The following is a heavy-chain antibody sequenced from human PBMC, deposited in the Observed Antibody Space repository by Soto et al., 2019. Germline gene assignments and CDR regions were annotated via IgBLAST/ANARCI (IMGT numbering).Heavy chain of an antibody. V-gene: IGHV1-69*13. J-gene: IGHJ5*02. D-gene: IGHD2-21*02. Sequence: ALVKVSCKASGGTFSSSAISWVRQAPGQGLEWMGGIIPIFGTANYAQKFQGRVTITADESTSTAYMELSSLRSEDTAVYYCARDIRGPYCGGDCYWFDPRGQGTLVTVSS. CDR3: ARDIRGPYCGGDCYWFDP. CDR2: IIPIFGTA. CDR1: GGTFSSSA.